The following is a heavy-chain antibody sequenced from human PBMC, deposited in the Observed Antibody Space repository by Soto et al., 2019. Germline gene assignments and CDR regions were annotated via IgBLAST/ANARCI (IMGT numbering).Heavy chain of an antibody. J-gene: IGHJ1*01. CDR3: AREENCSDGICYSEYFQR. D-gene: IGHD2-15*01. CDR1: GYNFTNFG. V-gene: IGHV1-18*01. Sequence: QVQLVQSGGEMKKSGASVKVSCKASGYNFTNFGINWLRKAPGQGLEWVGWISPYSGNTNYAQKFQGRITMTRDTSTSTVYMDLSSLTSEDTAVYYCAREENCSDGICYSEYFQRWGQGTLVTVSS. CDR2: ISPYSGNT.